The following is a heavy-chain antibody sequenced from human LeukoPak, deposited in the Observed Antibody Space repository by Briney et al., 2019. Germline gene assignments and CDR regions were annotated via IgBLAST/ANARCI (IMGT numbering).Heavy chain of an antibody. CDR1: GFTFSSYA. Sequence: PGGSLRLSCAASGFTFSSYAMSWVRQAPGKGLEWVSAISGSGGSTYYADSVMGRFTISRDNSKNTLYLQMNSLRAEDTAVYYCAKAEQWRLDAFDIWGQGTMVTVSS. CDR3: AKAEQWRLDAFDI. J-gene: IGHJ3*02. CDR2: ISGSGGST. V-gene: IGHV3-23*01. D-gene: IGHD6-19*01.